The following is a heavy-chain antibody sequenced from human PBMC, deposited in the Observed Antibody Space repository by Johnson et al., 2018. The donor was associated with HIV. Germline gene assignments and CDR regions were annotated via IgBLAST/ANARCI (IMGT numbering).Heavy chain of an antibody. V-gene: IGHV3-11*04. J-gene: IGHJ3*02. Sequence: QVQLVESGGGLVKPGGSLRLSCAASGFTFSDYYMSWIRQAPGKGLELISYISSSGSPIYYADSLKGRFTISRDNAKNSLYLQMNSLRAEDTAVYYCARGSLMTQLLRGDDAFDIWGQGTMVTVSS. CDR2: ISSSGSPI. CDR3: ARGSLMTQLLRGDDAFDI. D-gene: IGHD6-19*01. CDR1: GFTFSDYY.